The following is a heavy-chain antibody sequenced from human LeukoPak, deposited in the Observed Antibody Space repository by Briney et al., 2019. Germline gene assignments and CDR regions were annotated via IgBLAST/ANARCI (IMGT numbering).Heavy chain of an antibody. Sequence: SQTLSLTCAISGDSASSNSATWSWIRQSPSRGLEWLGRTYYRSKWYNEYAVSVEGRITINPDTSKNQFSLQLNSVTPEDTAVYYCARVVFGAGTTKWGQGTLVTVSS. CDR1: GDSASSNSAT. D-gene: IGHD3-10*02. V-gene: IGHV6-1*01. CDR2: TYYRSKWYN. J-gene: IGHJ4*02. CDR3: ARVVFGAGTTK.